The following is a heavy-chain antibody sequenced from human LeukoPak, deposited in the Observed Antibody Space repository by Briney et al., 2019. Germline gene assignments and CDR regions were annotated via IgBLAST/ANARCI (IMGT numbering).Heavy chain of an antibody. D-gene: IGHD5-18*01. Sequence: GGSLRLSCAASGFIFSSHGMNWVRQAPGKGLVWVSRISSDGSSTNYADSVKGRFTISRDNAKNTLYLQMNSLSTEDTAVYYCARVRGYIYGYVYWGQGTLVTVSS. CDR2: ISSDGSST. V-gene: IGHV3-74*01. J-gene: IGHJ4*02. CDR1: GFIFSSHG. CDR3: ARVRGYIYGYVY.